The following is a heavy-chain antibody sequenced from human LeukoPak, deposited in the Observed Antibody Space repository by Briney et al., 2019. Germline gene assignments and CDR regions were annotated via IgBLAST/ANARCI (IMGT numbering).Heavy chain of an antibody. CDR3: ARGPNDYGMDV. J-gene: IGHJ6*02. Sequence: HSGGSLRLSCAASGFTFSSYAMHWVRQAPGKGLEWVAVISYDGNNKYYADSVKGRFTISRDNSKNTLYLQMNSLRAEDTAVYYCARGPNDYGMDVWGQGTTVTVSS. CDR1: GFTFSSYA. D-gene: IGHD1-1*01. CDR2: ISYDGNNK. V-gene: IGHV3-30-3*01.